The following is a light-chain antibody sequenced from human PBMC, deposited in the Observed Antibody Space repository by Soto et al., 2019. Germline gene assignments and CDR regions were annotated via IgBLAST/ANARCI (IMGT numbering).Light chain of an antibody. V-gene: IGKV3D-20*02. CDR3: QQRSNWPTIT. J-gene: IGKJ5*01. CDR2: GTS. CDR1: QSVSRSN. Sequence: EIVLTHSPDTLSLSPGEIATVSCRASQSVSRSNLAWYQHKPGQAPRLLIYGTSNRATGIPDRFTGSGSGTDLTLTISSLEPEDFAVYYCQQRSNWPTITFGQGTRLEIK.